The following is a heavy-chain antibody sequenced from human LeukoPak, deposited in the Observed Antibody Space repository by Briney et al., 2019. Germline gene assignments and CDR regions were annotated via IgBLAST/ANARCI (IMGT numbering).Heavy chain of an antibody. V-gene: IGHV4-39*01. Sequence: SETLSLTCTVSGGSISSSSYYWGWIRQPPGKGLEWIGSIYYSGSIYYNPSLKSRVTISVDTSKNQFSLKLSSVTAADTAVYYCARSGIVDYWGQGTLVTVSS. D-gene: IGHD3-10*01. CDR2: IYYSGSI. J-gene: IGHJ4*02. CDR3: ARSGIVDY. CDR1: GGSISSSSYY.